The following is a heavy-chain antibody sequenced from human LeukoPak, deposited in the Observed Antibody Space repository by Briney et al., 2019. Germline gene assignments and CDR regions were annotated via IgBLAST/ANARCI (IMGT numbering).Heavy chain of an antibody. Sequence: PGGSLRLSCAASGFTFSSYEMNWVRQAPGKGLEWVSYISSSGSTIYYADSVKGRFTISRDNAKNSLYLQMNSLRAEDTVVYYCAIDIVVVPAATDDYWGQGTLVTVSS. D-gene: IGHD2-2*01. J-gene: IGHJ4*02. V-gene: IGHV3-48*03. CDR3: AIDIVVVPAATDDY. CDR2: ISSSGSTI. CDR1: GFTFSSYE.